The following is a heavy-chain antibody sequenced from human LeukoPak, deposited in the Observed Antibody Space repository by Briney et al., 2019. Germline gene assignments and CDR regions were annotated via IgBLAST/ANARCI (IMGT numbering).Heavy chain of an antibody. J-gene: IGHJ4*02. V-gene: IGHV4-61*02. CDR3: ARDGAAAGFDY. Sequence: SQTLSLTCTVSGGSISSGSYYWSWIRQPAGTGLEWIGRIYTSGSTIYNPSLKSRVTMSVDTSKNQFSLRLNSVTAADTAVYYCARDGAAAGFDYWGQGTLVTVSS. CDR2: IYTSGST. D-gene: IGHD6-13*01. CDR1: GGSISSGSYY.